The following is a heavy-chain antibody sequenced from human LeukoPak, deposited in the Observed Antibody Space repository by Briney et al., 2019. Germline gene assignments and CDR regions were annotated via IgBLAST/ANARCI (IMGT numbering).Heavy chain of an antibody. J-gene: IGHJ4*02. Sequence: SETLSLTCTVSGGSISSSSYYWGWIRQPPGKGLEWIGSIYYSGSTYYNPSLKSRVTISVDTSNNQFSLKLSSVTAADTAVYYCARDLGYCSSTNCSTDWGQGTLVTVSS. CDR2: IYYSGST. V-gene: IGHV4-39*07. D-gene: IGHD2-2*01. CDR3: ARDLGYCSSTNCSTD. CDR1: GGSISSSSYY.